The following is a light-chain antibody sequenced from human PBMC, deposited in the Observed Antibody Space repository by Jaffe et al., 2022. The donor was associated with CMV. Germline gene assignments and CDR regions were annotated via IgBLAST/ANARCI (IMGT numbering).Light chain of an antibody. V-gene: IGKV1-39*01. J-gene: IGKJ2*01. Sequence: DIQMTQSPSSLSASVGDRVTITCRASQSISTYLSWYQQRPGEAPKLLIYDASSLQSWVPSRFDGSGSGTDFTLTIISLQPEDFASYYCQQSYSPPYTFGQGTKLEIK. CDR3: QQSYSPPYT. CDR2: DAS. CDR1: QSISTY.